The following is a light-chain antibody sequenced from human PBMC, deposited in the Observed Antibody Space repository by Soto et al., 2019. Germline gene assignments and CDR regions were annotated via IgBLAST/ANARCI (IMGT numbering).Light chain of an antibody. CDR3: RRSYSTPPWM. J-gene: IGKJ1*01. Sequence: DIQMTQSASSLSASVGDRVTITCRASQSISSYLNWYQQKPGKAPKLLSYAAYILQSGVPSSFRGSVSGTDLTLTICSLQIEDFATYYGRRSYSTPPWMFG. CDR2: AAY. CDR1: QSISSY. V-gene: IGKV1-39*01.